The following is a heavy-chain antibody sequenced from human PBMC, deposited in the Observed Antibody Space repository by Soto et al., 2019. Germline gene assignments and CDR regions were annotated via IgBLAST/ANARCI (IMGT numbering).Heavy chain of an antibody. Sequence: PGGSLRLSCAASGFTFSSYAMSWVRQAPGKGLEWVSAISGSGGSTYYTDSVKGRFTISRDNSKNTLYLQMNSLRAEDTAVYYCAKGPPGGGDLPTFDYWGQGTLVTVSS. CDR3: AKGPPGGGDLPTFDY. J-gene: IGHJ4*02. CDR1: GFTFSSYA. D-gene: IGHD2-21*02. V-gene: IGHV3-23*01. CDR2: ISGSGGST.